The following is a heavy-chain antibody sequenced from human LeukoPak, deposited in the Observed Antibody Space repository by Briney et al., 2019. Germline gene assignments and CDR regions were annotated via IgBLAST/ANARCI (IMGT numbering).Heavy chain of an antibody. Sequence: ASVKVSCKASGYTFTGYYMHWVRQAPGQGLEWVGWINPNSGGTNYAQKFRGRVTMTRDASISTAYMELSRLRSDDTAVYYCARGSSTSRYYYYYYMDAWGKGTTVTASS. D-gene: IGHD2-2*01. CDR1: GYTFTGYY. V-gene: IGHV1-2*02. J-gene: IGHJ6*03. CDR3: ARGSSTSRYYYYYYMDA. CDR2: INPNSGGT.